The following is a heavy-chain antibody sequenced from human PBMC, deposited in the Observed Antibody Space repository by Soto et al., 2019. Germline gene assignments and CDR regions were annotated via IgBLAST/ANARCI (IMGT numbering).Heavy chain of an antibody. CDR1: GYTFTGYY. Sequence: ASVKFSCTASGYTFTGYYMHWVRQAPGQGLEWMGWINPNSGGTNYAQKFQGRVTISRDTSKNTVFLYMNSLTAGDTAVYYCAKATATGGGAFEIYGQGTMVTVSS. CDR2: INPNSGGT. J-gene: IGHJ3*02. D-gene: IGHD2-8*02. V-gene: IGHV1-2*02. CDR3: AKATATGGGAFEI.